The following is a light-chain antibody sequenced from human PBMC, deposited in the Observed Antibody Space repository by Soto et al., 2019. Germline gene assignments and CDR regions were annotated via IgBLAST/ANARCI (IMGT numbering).Light chain of an antibody. CDR2: GAS. CDR3: QQYNNWRT. Sequence: EIVMTQSPATLSVSPGERATLSCRASQSVSSNLAWYQQKPGQAPRLLIYGASTRATGIPARFSGSGSGTGFTLIISSLQSEDFAVYFCQQYNNWRTFGQGTKVDIK. J-gene: IGKJ1*01. V-gene: IGKV3-15*01. CDR1: QSVSSN.